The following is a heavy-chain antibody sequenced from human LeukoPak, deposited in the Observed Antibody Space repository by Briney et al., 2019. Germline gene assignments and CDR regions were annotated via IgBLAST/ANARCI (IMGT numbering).Heavy chain of an antibody. CDR2: IDGTGST. CDR3: ARDASGSRPNY. CDR1: GFTVSSDY. Sequence: GGSLRLSCAASGFTVSSDYMTWVRQAPGKGLEWVSSIDGTGSTNYADSVRGRFTISRDNSKNTLYLQMNSLRAEDTAIYYCARDASGSRPNYWGQGALVTVTS. D-gene: IGHD3-10*01. V-gene: IGHV3-53*01. J-gene: IGHJ4*02.